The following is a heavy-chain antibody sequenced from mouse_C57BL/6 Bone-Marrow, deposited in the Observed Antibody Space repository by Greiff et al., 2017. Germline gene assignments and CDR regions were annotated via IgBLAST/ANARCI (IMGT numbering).Heavy chain of an antibody. CDR2: ISNGGGST. V-gene: IGHV5-12*01. J-gene: IGHJ3*01. CDR3: ARRDDGYAWFAY. D-gene: IGHD2-3*01. CDR1: GFTFSDYY. Sequence: EVLLVESGGGLVQPGGSLKLSCAASGFTFSDYYMYWVRQTPEKRLEWVAYISNGGGSTYYPSTVKGRFTISRDNAKNTLYLQMSRLTSEDTAMYYCARRDDGYAWFAYGGQGTRVTVSA.